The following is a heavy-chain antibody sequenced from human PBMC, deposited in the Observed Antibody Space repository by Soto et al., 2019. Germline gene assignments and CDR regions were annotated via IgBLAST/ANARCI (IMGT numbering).Heavy chain of an antibody. CDR1: RFTFSSYW. Sequence: EVQLVESGGGLVQPGGSLRLSCAASRFTFSSYWMNWVRQAPGKGLEWVANIKQYGGEKNYVDSVKGRFTISRDNAKNSLYLQMNSLRADDTAVYYCARGAGCSNGVCYDDAFDIWGQGTMVTVSS. CDR3: ARGAGCSNGVCYDDAFDI. J-gene: IGHJ3*02. V-gene: IGHV3-7*01. D-gene: IGHD2-8*01. CDR2: IKQYGGEK.